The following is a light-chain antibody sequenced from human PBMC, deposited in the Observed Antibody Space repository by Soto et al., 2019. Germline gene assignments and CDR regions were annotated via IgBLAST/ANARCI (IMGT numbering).Light chain of an antibody. CDR3: QQYNDWPPIT. J-gene: IGKJ5*01. CDR2: YAS. Sequence: EIMMTQSPGTLSVSPGERATLSCRASQSVGNNVAWYQQTPGQTPRLLIYYASTRATGIPARFSGSGSGTEFTLTITSLQSEDFAFYYCQQYNDWPPITFGQGTRLEIK. CDR1: QSVGNN. V-gene: IGKV3-15*01.